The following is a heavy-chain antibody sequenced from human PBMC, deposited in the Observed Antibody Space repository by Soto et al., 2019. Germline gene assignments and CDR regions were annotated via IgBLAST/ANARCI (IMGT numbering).Heavy chain of an antibody. J-gene: IGHJ4*02. V-gene: IGHV4-34*01. CDR1: GGSFSGYY. CDR2: INHSGNT. D-gene: IGHD6-13*01. Sequence: QVQLQQWGAGLLKPSETLSLTCAVYGGSFSGYYWSWIRQPPGKGLEWIGEINHSGNTNYNPSLKCRATISVDTSKTQLFLILSSVNPADEAMYYCARHHVRGRTIAGAAEFWGQGTLVTVSS. CDR3: ARHHVRGRTIAGAAEF.